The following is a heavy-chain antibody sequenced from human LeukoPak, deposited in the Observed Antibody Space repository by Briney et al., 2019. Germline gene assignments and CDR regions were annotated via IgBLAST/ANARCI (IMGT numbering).Heavy chain of an antibody. CDR3: ARDGYTRGGYFDY. Sequence: PSETLSLTCAVYGGSFSGYYWSWIRQPPGKGLEWIGEINHSGSTNYNPSLESRVTISVDTSKNQFSLKLSSVTAADTAVYYCARDGYTRGGYFDYWGQGTLVTVSS. CDR1: GGSFSGYY. V-gene: IGHV4-34*01. J-gene: IGHJ4*02. CDR2: INHSGST. D-gene: IGHD5-24*01.